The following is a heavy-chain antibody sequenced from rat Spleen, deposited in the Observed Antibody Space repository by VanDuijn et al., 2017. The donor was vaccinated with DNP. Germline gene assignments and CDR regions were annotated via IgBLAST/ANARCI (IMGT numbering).Heavy chain of an antibody. J-gene: IGHJ2*01. CDR1: GYSITSSYR. CDR2: INSAGST. CDR3: ARNNYGDY. Sequence: EVQLQESGPGLVKPSQSLSLTCSVTGYSITSSYRWNWIRKFPGNKLEWMGYINSAGSTNYNPSLKSRISITRDTSKNQFFLQVNSVTTEDTATYYCARNNYGDYWGQGVMVTVSS. D-gene: IGHD1-10*01. V-gene: IGHV3-3*01.